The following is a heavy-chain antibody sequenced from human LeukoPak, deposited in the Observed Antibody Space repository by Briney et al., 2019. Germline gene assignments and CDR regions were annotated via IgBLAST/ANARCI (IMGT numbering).Heavy chain of an antibody. CDR3: ARGDYYDSSGYYFGFYYYYYMDV. J-gene: IGHJ6*03. CDR1: GFTFSDYY. CDR2: ISSSGSTI. Sequence: GGSLRLSCAASGFTFSDYYMSWIRQAPGKGLEWVSYISSSGSTIYYADSVKGRFTISRDNAKNSLYLQMNSLRAEDTAVYYCARGDYYDSSGYYFGFYYYYYMDVWGKGTTVTVSS. V-gene: IGHV3-11*04. D-gene: IGHD3-22*01.